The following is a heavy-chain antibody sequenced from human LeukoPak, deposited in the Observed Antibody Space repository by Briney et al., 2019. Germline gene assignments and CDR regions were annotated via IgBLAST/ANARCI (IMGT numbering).Heavy chain of an antibody. CDR3: ARRRLITMIVVVITPGTWFDP. CDR2: INHSGST. Sequence: SETLSLTCAVYGGSFSGYYWSWIRQPPGKGLEWIGEINHSGSTNYNPSLKSRVTISVDTSKNQFSLKLSSVTAADTAVYYCARRRLITMIVVVITPGTWFDPWGQGTLVTVSS. J-gene: IGHJ5*02. D-gene: IGHD3-22*01. V-gene: IGHV4-34*01. CDR1: GGSFSGYY.